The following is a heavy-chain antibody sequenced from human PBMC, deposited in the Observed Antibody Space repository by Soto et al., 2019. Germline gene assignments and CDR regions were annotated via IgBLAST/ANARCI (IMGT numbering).Heavy chain of an antibody. CDR2: IYPGDSDT. CDR1: GYSFNNYL. Sequence: PEESLKISCKGSGYSFNNYLIGWVRQMPGKGLEWMGIIYPGDSDTRYSPSFQGQVTISADKSISTAFLQWSSLQASDTAMYFCARSGESFYEILTGYYDYWGQGTLVTVSS. D-gene: IGHD3-9*01. J-gene: IGHJ4*02. V-gene: IGHV5-51*01. CDR3: ARSGESFYEILTGYYDY.